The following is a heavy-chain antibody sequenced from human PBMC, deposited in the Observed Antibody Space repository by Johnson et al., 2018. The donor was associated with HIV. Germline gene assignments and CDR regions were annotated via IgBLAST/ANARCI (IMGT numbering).Heavy chain of an antibody. D-gene: IGHD3-16*01. CDR3: AREEGSGEPPNAFDI. CDR1: GFTFSIYS. J-gene: IGHJ3*02. CDR2: ISYDGTNE. Sequence: QVQLVESGGGVVQPGRSVRLSCAASGFTFSIYSMHWVRQAPGKGLEWVAIISYDGTNEYYADSVKGRFTISRDNSKNTLYLQMNSLRAEDTAVYYCAREEGSGEPPNAFDIWGQGTMVTVSS. V-gene: IGHV3-30-3*01.